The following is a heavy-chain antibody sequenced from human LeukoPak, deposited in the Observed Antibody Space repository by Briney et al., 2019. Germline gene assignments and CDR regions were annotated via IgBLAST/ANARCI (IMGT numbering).Heavy chain of an antibody. J-gene: IGHJ4*02. CDR1: YGSISDISYY. Sequence: SETLSLTCTVSYGSISDISYYWGWIRQPPGKGLEWIGSIYYSGRTYYNSSLKSRVTISVDTSKNQFSLKVTSVTAADTAVYYRASAYYDILGGHFDYWGQGTLVTVSS. CDR3: ASAYYDILGGHFDY. CDR2: IYYSGRT. D-gene: IGHD3-9*01. V-gene: IGHV4-39*07.